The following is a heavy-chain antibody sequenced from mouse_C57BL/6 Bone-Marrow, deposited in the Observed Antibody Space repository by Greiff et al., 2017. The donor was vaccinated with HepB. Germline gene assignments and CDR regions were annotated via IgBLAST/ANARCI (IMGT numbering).Heavy chain of an antibody. CDR3: GGAWFAY. J-gene: IGHJ3*01. V-gene: IGHV1-54*01. CDR2: INPGSGGT. CDR1: GYAFTNYL. Sequence: VQLQESGAELVRPGTSVKVSCKASGYAFTNYLIEWVKQRPGQGLEWIGVINPGSGGTNYNEKFKGKATLTADKSSSTAYMQLSSLTSEDSAVYFCGGAWFAYGGRGKVVTVSA.